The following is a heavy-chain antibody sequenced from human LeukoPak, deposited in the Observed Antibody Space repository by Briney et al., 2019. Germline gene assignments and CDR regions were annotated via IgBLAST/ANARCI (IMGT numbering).Heavy chain of an antibody. CDR3: ARVDCSGGSCFYFDY. V-gene: IGHV4-59*01. D-gene: IGHD2-15*01. CDR1: GGSISSYY. J-gene: IGHJ4*02. Sequence: SETLSLTCSVSGGSISSYYWNWIRQPPGKGLEWIGYIFYSGRTNYNPSLKSRVTISVDTSKNWFSLRLTSVTAADTAVYYCARVDCSGGSCFYFDYWGQGTLVTVSS. CDR2: IFYSGRT.